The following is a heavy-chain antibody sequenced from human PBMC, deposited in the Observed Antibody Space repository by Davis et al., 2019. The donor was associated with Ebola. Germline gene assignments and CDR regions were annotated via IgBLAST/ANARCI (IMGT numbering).Heavy chain of an antibody. Sequence: GESLKISCAASGFTFSSYGMHWVRQASGKGLEWVGRIRSKANSYATAYAASVKGRFTISRDDSKNTAYLQMNSLKTEDTAVYYCMRDMIEEGLSSPHPDFQHWGQGTLVTVSS. CDR1: GFTFSSYG. J-gene: IGHJ1*01. D-gene: IGHD3-22*01. V-gene: IGHV3-73*01. CDR3: MRDMIEEGLSSPHPDFQH. CDR2: IRSKANSYAT.